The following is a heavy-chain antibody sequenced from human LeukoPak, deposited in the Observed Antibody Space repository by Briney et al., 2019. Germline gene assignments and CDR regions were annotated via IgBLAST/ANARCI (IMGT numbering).Heavy chain of an antibody. Sequence: SETLSLTCTVSGGSISSYYWSWIRQPPGKGLEWIGYIYYSGSTNYNPSLKSRVTISVDTSKNQFSLKLSSVTAADTAVYYCARDSRSSGWYNWFDPWGQGTLVTVSS. CDR3: ARDSRSSGWYNWFDP. J-gene: IGHJ5*02. CDR2: IYYSGST. V-gene: IGHV4-59*01. D-gene: IGHD6-19*01. CDR1: GGSISSYY.